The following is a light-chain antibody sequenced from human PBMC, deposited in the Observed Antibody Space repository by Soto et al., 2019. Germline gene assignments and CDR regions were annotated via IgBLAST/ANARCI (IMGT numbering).Light chain of an antibody. V-gene: IGKV3-15*01. CDR3: QHYDRWPPT. CDR1: QPIVTN. Sequence: EVVMTQSPATLSVSPGERATLSCRASQPIVTNLGWYQQKPGQAPRLLIYDASIRDTGIPARFSGSGSGTEFTLTISSLQSEDFAVYYCQHYDRWPPTFGQGTRVEIK. J-gene: IGKJ1*01. CDR2: DAS.